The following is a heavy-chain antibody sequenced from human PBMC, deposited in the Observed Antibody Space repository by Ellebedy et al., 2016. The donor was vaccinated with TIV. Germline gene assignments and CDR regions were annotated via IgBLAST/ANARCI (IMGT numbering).Heavy chain of an antibody. CDR3: ARPLTPGIAVAGIDY. D-gene: IGHD6-19*01. CDR1: GYTFTGYY. J-gene: IGHJ4*02. CDR2: INPNSGGT. V-gene: IGHV1-2*04. Sequence: ASVKVSXXASGYTFTGYYMHWVRQAPGQGLEWMGWINPNSGGTNYAQKFQGWVTMTRDTSISTAYMELSRLRSDDTAVYYCARPLTPGIAVAGIDYWGQGTLVTVPS.